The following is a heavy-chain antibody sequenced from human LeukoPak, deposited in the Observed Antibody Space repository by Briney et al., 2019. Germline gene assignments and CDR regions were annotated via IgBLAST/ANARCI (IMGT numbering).Heavy chain of an antibody. CDR2: IKQDGSEK. CDR1: GFTFSSYW. CDR3: ARDLRITMIVVVITTGGFDY. V-gene: IGHV3-7*01. J-gene: IGHJ4*02. D-gene: IGHD3-22*01. Sequence: PGGSLRLSCAASGFTFSSYWMSWVRQAPGKGLEWVANIKQDGSEKYYVDSVKGRFTISRDNAKNSLYLQMNSLRAEDTAVYYCARDLRITMIVVVITTGGFDYWGQGTLVTVSS.